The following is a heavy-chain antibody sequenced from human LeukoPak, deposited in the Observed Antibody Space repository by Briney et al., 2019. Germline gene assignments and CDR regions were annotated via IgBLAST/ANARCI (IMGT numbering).Heavy chain of an antibody. J-gene: IGHJ4*02. CDR2: ISWNSGSI. CDR3: AKDGSGYWYYFDY. V-gene: IGHV3-9*01. CDR1: GFTFDDYA. D-gene: IGHD3-22*01. Sequence: GGSLRLSCAASGFTFDDYAMHWVRQAPGKGLEWVSGISWNSGSIGYADSVKGRFTISRDSAKNSLYLQMNSLRAEDTALYYCAKDGSGYWYYFDYWGQGTLVTVSS.